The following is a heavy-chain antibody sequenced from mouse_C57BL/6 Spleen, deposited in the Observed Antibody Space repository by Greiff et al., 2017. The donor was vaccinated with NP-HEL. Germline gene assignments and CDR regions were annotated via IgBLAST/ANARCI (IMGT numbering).Heavy chain of an antibody. Sequence: VKLQESGPGLVAPSQSLSITCTVSGFSLTSYAISWVRQPPGKGLEWLGVIWTGGGTNYNSALKSRLSISKDNSKSQVFLKMNSLHTDDTARYYCARNKGRGVYYFDYWGQGTTLTVSS. CDR3: ARNKGRGVYYFDY. CDR1: GFSLTSYA. CDR2: IWTGGGT. V-gene: IGHV2-9-1*01. J-gene: IGHJ2*01.